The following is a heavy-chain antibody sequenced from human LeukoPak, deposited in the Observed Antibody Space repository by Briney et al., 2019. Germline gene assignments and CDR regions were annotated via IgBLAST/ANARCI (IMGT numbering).Heavy chain of an antibody. Sequence: ASVKVSCKASGYTFTSYGISWVRQAPGQGLEWMGWISAYNGNTNYAQKLQGRVTMTTDTSTSTAYMGLRSLRSDDTAVYYCARDGRLGGVAIKGFDYWGQGTLVTVSS. CDR2: ISAYNGNT. CDR1: GYTFTSYG. V-gene: IGHV1-18*01. CDR3: ARDGRLGGVAIKGFDY. D-gene: IGHD3-3*01. J-gene: IGHJ4*02.